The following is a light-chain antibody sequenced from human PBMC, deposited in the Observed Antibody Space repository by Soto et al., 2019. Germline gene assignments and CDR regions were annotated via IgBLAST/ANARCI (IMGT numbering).Light chain of an antibody. J-gene: IGLJ1*01. CDR3: RSYTTSSALAV. V-gene: IGLV2-14*01. CDR2: DVS. Sequence: QSVLTQPASVSGSPGQSITISCTGTSSDVGGFNYVSWYQQHPGKAPKLMIYDVSNRPSGIPYRFSGSKSGNTAYLIISGLQAEDEADYYCRSYTTSSALAVFGTGTKLTVL. CDR1: SSDVGGFNY.